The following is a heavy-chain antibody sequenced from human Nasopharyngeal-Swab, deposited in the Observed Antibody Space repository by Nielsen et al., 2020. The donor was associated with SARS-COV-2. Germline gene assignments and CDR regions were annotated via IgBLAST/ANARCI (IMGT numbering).Heavy chain of an antibody. J-gene: IGHJ4*02. Sequence: GESLKISCAASGFTFSPYDMSWVRQAPGKGLEWVSGISGSGESTHYADSVKGRFTISRDNSKNTLFLQMNSLRAEDTAVYYCVKGPPAVIHYFDYWGQGTPVTVSS. CDR1: GFTFSPYD. V-gene: IGHV3-23*01. CDR2: ISGSGEST. CDR3: VKGPPAVIHYFDY. D-gene: IGHD2-21*01.